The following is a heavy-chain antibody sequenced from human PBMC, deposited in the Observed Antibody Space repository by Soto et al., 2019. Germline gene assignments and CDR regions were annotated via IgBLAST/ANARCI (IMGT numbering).Heavy chain of an antibody. CDR3: AKEIGGGVVTTYGMDV. J-gene: IGHJ6*02. Sequence: GGSLRLSCAASGFTFDDYTMHWVRQAPGKGLEWVSLISWDGGSTYYADSVKGRFTISRDNSKNSLYLQMNSLKTEDTAFYYCAKEIGGGVVTTYGMDVWGQGTTVTVSS. CDR2: ISWDGGST. CDR1: GFTFDDYT. V-gene: IGHV3-43*01. D-gene: IGHD4-4*01.